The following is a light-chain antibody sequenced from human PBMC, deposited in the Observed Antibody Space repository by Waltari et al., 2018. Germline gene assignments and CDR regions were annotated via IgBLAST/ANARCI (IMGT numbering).Light chain of an antibody. CDR3: QSYDTSLSGSVL. Sequence: QSVLTQPPSVSGASGQRVTISCTGSSSNIGAGYNVHWYQQLPGTAPKLLIYGDTNRPSGVPDRFSGSKSGTSASLAITGLQAEDEADYYGQSYDTSLSGSVLFGGGTKLTVL. CDR2: GDT. V-gene: IGLV1-40*01. CDR1: SSNIGAGYN. J-gene: IGLJ2*01.